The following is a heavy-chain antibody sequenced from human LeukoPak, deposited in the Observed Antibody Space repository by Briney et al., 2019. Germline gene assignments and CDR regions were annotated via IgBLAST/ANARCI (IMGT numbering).Heavy chain of an antibody. CDR1: GFTFSTYS. CDR2: ISSSSSTI. V-gene: IGHV3-48*01. Sequence: GGSLRLSCAASGFTFSTYSVNWVRQAPGKGLEWVSYISSSSSTIYYADSVQGRFTISRDNAKNSLYLQMNSLRAEDTAVYHCARRITASGKHYFDHWGQGTLVTVSS. CDR3: ARRITASGKHYFDH. D-gene: IGHD6-25*01. J-gene: IGHJ4*02.